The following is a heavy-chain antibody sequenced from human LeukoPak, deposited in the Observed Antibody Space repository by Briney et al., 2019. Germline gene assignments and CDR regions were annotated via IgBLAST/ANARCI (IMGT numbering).Heavy chain of an antibody. CDR3: ARENPGVPFDY. J-gene: IGHJ4*02. CDR2: INPNSGDN. CDR1: GYGSSDYY. V-gene: IGHV1-2*02. Sequence: ASVKVSCKASGYGSSDYYMHWVRQAPGQGLEYMGWINPNSGDNSCAQKFQGRVSMTRDTSITTLYMELTSLRSDDTAVYFCARENPGVPFDYWGQGTLVTVSS. D-gene: IGHD3-3*01.